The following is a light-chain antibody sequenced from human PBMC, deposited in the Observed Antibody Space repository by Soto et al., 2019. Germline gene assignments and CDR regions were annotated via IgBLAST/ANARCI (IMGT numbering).Light chain of an antibody. Sequence: EIVMTQSPATLSVSPGERATVSCRASQSVSSSLAWFQQKPGQAPRLLIYAASARATGIAARLSGSGSGTESTLTISSLQSEDFAVYYCLQHKSWPFTFGQGTKLEIK. CDR2: AAS. J-gene: IGKJ2*01. CDR3: LQHKSWPFT. CDR1: QSVSSS. V-gene: IGKV3-15*01.